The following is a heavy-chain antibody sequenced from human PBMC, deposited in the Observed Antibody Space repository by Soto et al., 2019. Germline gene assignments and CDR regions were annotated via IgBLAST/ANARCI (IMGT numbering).Heavy chain of an antibody. J-gene: IGHJ4*02. V-gene: IGHV4-30-4*01. Sequence: QVQLQESGPGLAKPSQTLSLICTVSGGSLTTGDYYWTWIRQSPGEGLEWIGYISRSGNIFYNPSLKSRITISLDTSKGQFSLKLNSVTAADTAVYYCARGNDYVYFYDYWGQGTLVTVSS. CDR2: ISRSGNI. CDR1: GGSLTTGDYY. D-gene: IGHD4-17*01. CDR3: ARGNDYVYFYDY.